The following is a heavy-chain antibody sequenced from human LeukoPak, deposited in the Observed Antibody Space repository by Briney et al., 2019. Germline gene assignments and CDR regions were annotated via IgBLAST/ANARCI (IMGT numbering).Heavy chain of an antibody. D-gene: IGHD1-26*01. V-gene: IGHV3-33*01. CDR1: GFSFSSYG. J-gene: IGHJ4*02. Sequence: PGGSLRLSCTASGFSFSSYGMHWVRQAPGKGLEWEASIWYDGSNTNYVDSVKGRFTISRDNSKNTLYLQMNSLRVEDTAVYFCASGATTRLDYWGQGTLVTVSS. CDR2: IWYDGSNT. CDR3: ASGATTRLDY.